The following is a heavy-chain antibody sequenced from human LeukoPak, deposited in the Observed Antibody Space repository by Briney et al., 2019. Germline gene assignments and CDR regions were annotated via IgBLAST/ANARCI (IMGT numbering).Heavy chain of an antibody. CDR1: GFTFSSYS. J-gene: IGHJ4*02. CDR3: AKSSRIWFGELLWDFEY. V-gene: IGHV3-23*01. Sequence: GGSLRLSCAASGFTFSSYSMNWVRQAPGKGLEWVSAISGSGGSTYYADSVKGRFTISRDNSKNTLYLQMNSLRAEDTAVYYCAKSSRIWFGELLWDFEYWGQGTLVTVSS. D-gene: IGHD3-10*01. CDR2: ISGSGGST.